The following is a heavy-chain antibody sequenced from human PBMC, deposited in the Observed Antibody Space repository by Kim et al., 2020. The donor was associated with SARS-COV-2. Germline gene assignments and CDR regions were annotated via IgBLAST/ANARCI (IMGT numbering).Heavy chain of an antibody. V-gene: IGHV5-51*01. Sequence: GESLKISCKGSGYSFTSYWIGWVRQMPGKGLEWMGIIYPGDSDTRYSPSFQGQVTISADKSISTAYLQWSSLKASDTAMYYCARLQERSYYASSLEFDYWGQGTLVTVSS. D-gene: IGHD1-26*01. J-gene: IGHJ4*02. CDR3: ARLQERSYYASSLEFDY. CDR1: GYSFTSYW. CDR2: IYPGDSDT.